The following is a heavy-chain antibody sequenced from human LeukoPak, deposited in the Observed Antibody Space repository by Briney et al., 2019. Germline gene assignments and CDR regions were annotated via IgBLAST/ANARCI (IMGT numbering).Heavy chain of an antibody. CDR1: GGSFSGYY. CDR3: ARGPGYCSGGSCYWFDP. D-gene: IGHD2-15*01. CDR2: INHSGST. V-gene: IGHV4-34*01. Sequence: PSETLSLTCAVYGGSFSGYYWSWIRQPPGKGLEWIGEINHSGSTNYNPSLKSRVTISVDTSKNQFSLKLSSVTAADTAVYYCARGPGYCSGGSCYWFDPWGQGTLVTVSS. J-gene: IGHJ5*02.